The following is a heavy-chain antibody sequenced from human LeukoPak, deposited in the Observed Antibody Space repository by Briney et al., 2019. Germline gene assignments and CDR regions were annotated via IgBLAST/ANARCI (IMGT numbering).Heavy chain of an antibody. V-gene: IGHV4-39*07. CDR1: VGSISSSSYY. CDR3: ATMVVTTPFDY. Sequence: PSETLSLTCTVSVGSISSSSYYWGWVRQPPGKGLEWIGSIYYSGSTYYNPSLKSRVTISVDTSKNQFSLKLSSVTAADTAVYYCATMVVTTPFDYWGQGTLVTVSS. J-gene: IGHJ4*02. D-gene: IGHD5-12*01. CDR2: IYYSGST.